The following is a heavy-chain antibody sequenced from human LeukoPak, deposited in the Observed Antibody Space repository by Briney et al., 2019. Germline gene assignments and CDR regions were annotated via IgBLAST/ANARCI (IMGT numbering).Heavy chain of an antibody. CDR3: ARGDTYYYDSSGNDY. J-gene: IGHJ4*02. CDR2: INHSGST. D-gene: IGHD3-22*01. V-gene: IGHV4-34*01. CDR1: GGSFSGYY. Sequence: PSETLSLTCAVYGGSFSGYYWSWIRQPPGKGVEWIGEINHSGSTNYNPSLKSRVTISVDTSKNQFSLKLSSVTAADTAVYYCARGDTYYYDSSGNDYWGRGTLVTVSS.